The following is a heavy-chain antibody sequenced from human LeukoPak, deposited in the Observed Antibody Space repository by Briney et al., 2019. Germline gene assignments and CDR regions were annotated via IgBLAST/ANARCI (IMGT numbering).Heavy chain of an antibody. D-gene: IGHD6-13*01. CDR1: GYTFTSYD. CDR3: ARDQPAGYSSSWSPAFDY. J-gene: IGHJ4*02. CDR2: ISAYNGNT. Sequence: ASVKVSCKASGYTFTSYDINWVRQATGQGLEWMGWISAYNGNTNYAQKLQGRVTMTTDTSTSTAYMELRSLRSDDTAVYYCARDQPAGYSSSWSPAFDYWGQGTLVTVSS. V-gene: IGHV1-18*01.